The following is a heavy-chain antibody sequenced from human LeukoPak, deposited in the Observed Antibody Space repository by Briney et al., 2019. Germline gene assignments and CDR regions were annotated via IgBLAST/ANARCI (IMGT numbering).Heavy chain of an antibody. CDR2: VYYSGST. V-gene: IGHV4-59*11. CDR1: GGSINSHY. CDR3: ARGPYNYYMDV. J-gene: IGHJ6*03. Sequence: SETLSLTFAVSGGSINSHYWSWIRQSPGKGLEWIGYVYYSGSTSYNPSLKSRVTISVDRSKNQFSLKLSSVTAADTAVYYCARGPYNYYMDVWGKGTTVTVSS.